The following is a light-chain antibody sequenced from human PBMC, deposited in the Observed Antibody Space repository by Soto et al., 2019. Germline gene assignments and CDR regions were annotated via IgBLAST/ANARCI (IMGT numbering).Light chain of an antibody. J-gene: IGKJ1*01. Sequence: DIQMTQSHPTLSASVGDRVTITCRAIQSIRNYLAWYQQIPGKAPKLLIYGPSNLQSGVPSRFSGSGSGTEFTLTITSLQPDEFATYCCQHHNSYPQTFCQGTKVEIK. CDR2: GPS. V-gene: IGKV1-5*01. CDR3: QHHNSYPQT. CDR1: QSIRNY.